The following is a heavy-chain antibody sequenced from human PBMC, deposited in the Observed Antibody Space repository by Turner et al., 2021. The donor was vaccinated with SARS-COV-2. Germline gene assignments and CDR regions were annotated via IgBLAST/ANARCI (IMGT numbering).Heavy chain of an antibody. D-gene: IGHD2-15*01. CDR2: IIPIFGTA. V-gene: IGHV1-69*01. CDR3: ARGEVGYCSGGRCYSGSY. CDR1: GGTFSSYA. Sequence: QVQLVQSGAEVKKPGSSVKVSCQAYGGTFSSYAISWVRQAPGQGLEWMGGIIPIFGTANYAQKFQGRVTITADESTSTAYMELSSLRSEDTAVYYCARGEVGYCSGGRCYSGSYWGQGTLVTVSS. J-gene: IGHJ4*02.